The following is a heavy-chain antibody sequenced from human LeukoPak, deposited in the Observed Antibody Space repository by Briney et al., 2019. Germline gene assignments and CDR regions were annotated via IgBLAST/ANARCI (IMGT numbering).Heavy chain of an antibody. CDR3: ARARIYCSSTSCYLIRDYYYYGMDV. CDR1: GGSISSGGYS. CDR2: IYHSGST. Sequence: SETLSLTCAVSGGSISSGGYSWSWIRQPPGKGLEWIGYIYHSGSTYYNPSLKSRVTISVDTSKNQFSLKLSSVTAADTAVYYCARARIYCSSTSCYLIRDYYYYGMDVWGQGTTVTVSS. J-gene: IGHJ6*02. V-gene: IGHV4-30-2*01. D-gene: IGHD2-2*01.